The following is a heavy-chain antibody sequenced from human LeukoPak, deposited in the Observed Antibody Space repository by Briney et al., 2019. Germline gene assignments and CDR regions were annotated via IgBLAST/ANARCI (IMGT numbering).Heavy chain of an antibody. V-gene: IGHV1-69*05. CDR1: GGTFSSYA. Sequence: GASVKVSCKASGGTFSSYAISWVRQAPGQGLEWMGGIIPIFGTANYAQKFQSRVTITTDESTSTAYMELSSLRSEDTAVYYCARLLNYYDSSEASFDYWGQGTLVTVSS. CDR2: IIPIFGTA. D-gene: IGHD3-22*01. J-gene: IGHJ4*02. CDR3: ARLLNYYDSSEASFDY.